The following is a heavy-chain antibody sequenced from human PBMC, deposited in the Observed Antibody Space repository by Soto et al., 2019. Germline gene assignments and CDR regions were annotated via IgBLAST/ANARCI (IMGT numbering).Heavy chain of an antibody. CDR3: ARGDYITYWYFDL. D-gene: IGHD4-17*01. Sequence: EVQLVESGGGWVQPGRSLRLSCAASGFTFDDYAMHWVRQAPGKGLEWVSGISWNSGSIGYADSVKGRFTISRDNAKNSLYLQMNSLRAEDTALYYCARGDYITYWYFDLWGRGTLVTVSS. V-gene: IGHV3-9*01. CDR1: GFTFDDYA. CDR2: ISWNSGSI. J-gene: IGHJ2*01.